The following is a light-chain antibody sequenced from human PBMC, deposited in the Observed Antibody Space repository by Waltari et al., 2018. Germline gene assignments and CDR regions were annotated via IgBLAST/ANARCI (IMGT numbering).Light chain of an antibody. CDR3: QQYNEWPPYT. J-gene: IGKJ2*01. V-gene: IGKV3-15*01. CDR2: GAS. CDR1: QSVSSD. Sequence: EIVMTQSPATLSVSPGERASLSCRASQSVSSDLAWYQQKPGQAPRLLIYGASTRATGSPDRFSGSGSVTEFTLTISSLQSEDSAIYYCQQYNEWPPYTFGQGTKLEI.